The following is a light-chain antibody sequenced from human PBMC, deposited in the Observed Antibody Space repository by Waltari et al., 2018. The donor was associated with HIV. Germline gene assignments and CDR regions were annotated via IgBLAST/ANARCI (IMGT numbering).Light chain of an antibody. CDR1: QPISTF. CDR2: AAS. V-gene: IGKV1-39*01. J-gene: IGKJ1*01. Sequence: DIQLTQSPSSLSASIGDRVTISCRSSQPISTFLNWYQQAPGGVPKLLIYAASTLHTGVPPRFSGSGSETNFTLTINNLQPEDFALYSCQQSRTTPWTFGRGTKIEI. CDR3: QQSRTTPWT.